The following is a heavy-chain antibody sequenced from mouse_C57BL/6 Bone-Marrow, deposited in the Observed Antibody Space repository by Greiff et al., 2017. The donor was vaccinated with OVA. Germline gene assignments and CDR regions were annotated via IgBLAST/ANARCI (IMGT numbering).Heavy chain of an antibody. Sequence: VQLQQPGTELVKPGASVKLSCKASGYTFTSYWMHWVKQTPVHGLEWIGNINPSNGGTNYNEKFKSKATLTVDKSSSTAYMQLSSLTSEDSAVYYCARVLEVRYAMDYWGQGTSVTVSS. CDR2: INPSNGGT. CDR3: ARVLEVRYAMDY. V-gene: IGHV1-53*01. CDR1: GYTFTSYW. D-gene: IGHD2-14*01. J-gene: IGHJ4*01.